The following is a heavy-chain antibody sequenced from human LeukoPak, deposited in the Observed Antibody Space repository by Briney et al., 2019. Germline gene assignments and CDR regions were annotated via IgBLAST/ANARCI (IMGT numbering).Heavy chain of an antibody. Sequence: ASVKVSCKASGYTFTSYGISWVRQAPGQGLEWMGWISAYNGNTNYAQKLQGRVTMTTDTSTSTAYMELRSLRSDDTAVYYCARSPYQPTIWWYFDLWGRGTSVTVSS. V-gene: IGHV1-18*01. D-gene: IGHD2-2*01. CDR2: ISAYNGNT. CDR1: GYTFTSYG. J-gene: IGHJ2*01. CDR3: ARSPYQPTIWWYFDL.